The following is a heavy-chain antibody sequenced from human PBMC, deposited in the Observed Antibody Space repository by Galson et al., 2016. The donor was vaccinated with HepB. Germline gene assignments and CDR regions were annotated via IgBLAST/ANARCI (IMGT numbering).Heavy chain of an antibody. J-gene: IGHJ6*02. V-gene: IGHV3-30*18. CDR1: GFTFSNYG. CDR3: AKLGISYNWKDPSLYFFDIDV. CDR2: ISYHGSLQ. D-gene: IGHD1-1*01. Sequence: SLRLSCAGSGFTFSNYGIHWVRQTPGMGLEWVTVISYHGSLQYYADSVKGRFTLSRDNSKSTLYLQMNSLRVEDTAIYYCAKLGISYNWKDPSLYFFDIDVWGPGTAVSVSS.